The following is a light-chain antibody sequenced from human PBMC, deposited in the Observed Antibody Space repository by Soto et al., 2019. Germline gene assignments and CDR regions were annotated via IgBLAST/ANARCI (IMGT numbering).Light chain of an antibody. CDR1: QSISRNY. CDR3: QHYGSSPRV. J-gene: IGKJ4*01. V-gene: IGKV3-20*01. Sequence: EIVLTQSPGTLSLSPGERATLSCRASQSISRNYLGWYQQNPCQAPRLLIYGASNRATGVPDRFSGSASGTDFTFTISRLEPEDFAVYYCQHYGSSPRVFGGGTKVEIK. CDR2: GAS.